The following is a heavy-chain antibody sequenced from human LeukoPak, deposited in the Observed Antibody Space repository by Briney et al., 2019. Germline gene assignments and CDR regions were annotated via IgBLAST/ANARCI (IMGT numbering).Heavy chain of an antibody. Sequence: ASVKVSCKASGGTFSSYAISWVRRAPGQGLEWMGRIIPIFGTANYAQKFQGRVTITTDESTSTAYMELSSLRSEDTAVYYCARDMDYYDSRFFDYWGQGTLVTVSS. D-gene: IGHD3-22*01. V-gene: IGHV1-69*05. J-gene: IGHJ4*02. CDR2: IIPIFGTA. CDR3: ARDMDYYDSRFFDY. CDR1: GGTFSSYA.